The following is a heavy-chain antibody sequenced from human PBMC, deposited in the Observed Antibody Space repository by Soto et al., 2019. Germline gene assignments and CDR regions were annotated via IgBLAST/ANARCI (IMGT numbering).Heavy chain of an antibody. Sequence: SKTLSLTCTVSGGSITNDNYYWAWIRQPPGKGLEWIGSIYYSGSTYYTPSLKSRVTISVDTSKNQFSLKLSPVTAADTAVYYCARLRRDGYNWDYWGQGTLVTVSS. CDR3: ARLRRDGYNWDY. CDR1: GGSITNDNYY. D-gene: IGHD5-12*01. J-gene: IGHJ4*02. CDR2: IYYSGST. V-gene: IGHV4-39*01.